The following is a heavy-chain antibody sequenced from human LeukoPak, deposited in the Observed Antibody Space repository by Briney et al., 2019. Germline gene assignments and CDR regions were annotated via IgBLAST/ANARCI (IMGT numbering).Heavy chain of an antibody. D-gene: IGHD3-3*01. V-gene: IGHV3-30-3*01. CDR3: ARDGQTGDFWSGYRDSNWFDP. Sequence: PGRSLRLSCAASGFTFSSYAMHWVRQALGKGLEWVAVISYDGSNKYYADSVKGRFTISRDNSKNTLYLQMNSLRAEDTAVYYCARDGQTGDFWSGYRDSNWFDPWGQGTLVTVSS. CDR2: ISYDGSNK. CDR1: GFTFSSYA. J-gene: IGHJ5*02.